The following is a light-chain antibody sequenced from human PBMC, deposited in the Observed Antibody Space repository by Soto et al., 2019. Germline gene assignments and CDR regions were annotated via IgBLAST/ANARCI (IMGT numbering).Light chain of an antibody. J-gene: IGLJ1*01. CDR1: SSNIGGCYD. Sequence: QSGLAHPASVSWSPGHTVTISRTGSSSNIGGCYDVHWYQQLRGTAPKLLIYGNSNRPSGVPDRFSGSKSGNSASLSITGLQAEDDADYHCQSYDSSLSGYVFGTGTKVTVL. V-gene: IGLV1-40*01. CDR2: GNS. CDR3: QSYDSSLSGYV.